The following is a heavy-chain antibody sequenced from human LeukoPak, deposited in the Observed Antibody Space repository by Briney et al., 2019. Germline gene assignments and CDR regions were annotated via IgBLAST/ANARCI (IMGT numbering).Heavy chain of an antibody. CDR2: IYYSGST. Sequence: SETLSLTCTVSGGSISTYYWSWIRQPPGKGLEWIGYIYYSGSTNYNPSLKSRVTISVDTSKNQFSLKLTSVTAADTAVYYCVRDRDSGTYYYYYGMDVWGQGTAVTVSS. CDR1: GGSISTYY. D-gene: IGHD1-26*01. J-gene: IGHJ6*02. CDR3: VRDRDSGTYYYYYGMDV. V-gene: IGHV4-59*01.